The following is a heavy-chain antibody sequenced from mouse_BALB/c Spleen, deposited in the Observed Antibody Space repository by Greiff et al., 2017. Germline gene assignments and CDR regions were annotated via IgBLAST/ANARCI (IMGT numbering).Heavy chain of an antibody. CDR2: ISSGGSYT. J-gene: IGHJ4*01. CDR3: ARQDSSGYVNYAMDY. V-gene: IGHV5-6*01. Sequence: EVQGVESGGDLVKPGGSLKLSCAASGFTFSSYGMSWVRQTPDKRLEWVATISSGGSYTYYPDSVKGRFTISRDNAKNTLYLQMSSLKSEDTAMYYCARQDSSGYVNYAMDYWGQGTSVTVSS. D-gene: IGHD3-2*01. CDR1: GFTFSSYG.